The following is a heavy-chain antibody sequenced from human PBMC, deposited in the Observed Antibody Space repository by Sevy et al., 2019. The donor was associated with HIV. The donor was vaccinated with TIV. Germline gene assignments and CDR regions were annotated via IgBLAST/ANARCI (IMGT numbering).Heavy chain of an antibody. CDR2: VSGSGAST. V-gene: IGHV3-23*01. D-gene: IGHD3-22*01. CDR1: GFTLTSYA. Sequence: GGSLRLSCAVSGFTLTSYAMNWVRRAPEKGLEWVSDVSGSGASTDYADSVKGRFTISRDNSRNTLYLQINSLSAEDTAVYYSVKDVAYDNTYLDYWGQGTLVTVSS. J-gene: IGHJ4*02. CDR3: VKDVAYDNTYLDY.